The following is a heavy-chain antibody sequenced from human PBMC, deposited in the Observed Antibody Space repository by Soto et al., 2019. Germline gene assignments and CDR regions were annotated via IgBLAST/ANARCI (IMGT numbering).Heavy chain of an antibody. D-gene: IGHD4-17*01. Sequence: RLSWAASGFRVGRDWRDWVGEVPGKGLEWVANVKFDGSEQYYVDSVKGRFTISRDNAKSSVYLQMDSPRVEDTAVYYCATLTVTRPTWFDPWGQGTLVTVS. J-gene: IGHJ5*02. CDR2: VKFDGSEQ. CDR1: GFRVGRDW. V-gene: IGHV3-7*01. CDR3: ATLTVTRPTWFDP.